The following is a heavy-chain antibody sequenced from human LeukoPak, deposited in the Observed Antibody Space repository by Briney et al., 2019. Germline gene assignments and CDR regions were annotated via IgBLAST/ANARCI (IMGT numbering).Heavy chain of an antibody. J-gene: IGHJ3*02. CDR2: MNPNSGNT. V-gene: IGHV1-8*01. CDR1: GYTFTSYD. CDR3: ARADFLVRYNWNYVLDDAFDI. D-gene: IGHD1-7*01. Sequence: ASVKVSCKASGYTFTSYDINWVRQATGQGLEWMGWMNPNSGNTGYAQKFQGRVTMTRNTSISTAYMELSSLRSEDTAVYYCARADFLVRYNWNYVLDDAFDIWGQGTMVTVSS.